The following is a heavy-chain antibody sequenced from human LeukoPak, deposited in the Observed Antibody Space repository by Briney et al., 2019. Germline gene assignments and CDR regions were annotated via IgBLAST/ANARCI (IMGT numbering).Heavy chain of an antibody. CDR1: GFTFSSYN. CDR2: ISSSSGYI. J-gene: IGHJ6*03. V-gene: IGHV3-21*01. Sequence: PGGSLRLSCVASGFTFSSYNMNWVRQAPGKGLEWVSFISSSSGYIYYADSVKGRFTISRDNSKNTLYLQMNSLRAEDTAVYYCARDNVWFGEHYYYMDVWGKGTTVTISS. D-gene: IGHD3-10*01. CDR3: ARDNVWFGEHYYYMDV.